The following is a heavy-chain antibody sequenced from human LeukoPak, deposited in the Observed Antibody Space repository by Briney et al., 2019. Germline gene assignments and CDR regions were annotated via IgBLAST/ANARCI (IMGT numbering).Heavy chain of an antibody. Sequence: LPGGSLRLSCEASGFTFSSYAVSWVRQAPGKGLEWVSAISGSGGSTYYADSVKGRFTISKDNAKNSLYLQMNSLRAEDTAVYYCAREFTRGTVLWFDPWGQGTLVTVSS. CDR2: ISGSGGST. J-gene: IGHJ5*02. D-gene: IGHD3-10*01. CDR3: AREFTRGTVLWFDP. V-gene: IGHV3-23*01. CDR1: GFTFSSYA.